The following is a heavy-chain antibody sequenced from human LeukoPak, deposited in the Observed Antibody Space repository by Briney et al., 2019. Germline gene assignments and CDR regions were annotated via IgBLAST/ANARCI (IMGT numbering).Heavy chain of an antibody. V-gene: IGHV3-23*01. Sequence: PGGSLRLSCAASGFTFSSYAMSWVRQAPGKGLEWVSAISGSGGSTHYADSVKGRFTISRDNSKNTLYLQMNSLRAEDTAVYYCAKDAVYNWNGLVNWFDPWGQGTLVTVSS. CDR1: GFTFSSYA. J-gene: IGHJ5*02. CDR3: AKDAVYNWNGLVNWFDP. D-gene: IGHD1-20*01. CDR2: ISGSGGST.